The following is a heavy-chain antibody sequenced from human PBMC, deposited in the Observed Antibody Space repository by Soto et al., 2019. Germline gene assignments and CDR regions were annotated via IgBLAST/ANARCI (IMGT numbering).Heavy chain of an antibody. V-gene: IGHV1-18*01. J-gene: IGHJ4*02. Sequence: QVKLVQSGTEVKKPGASIKVSCKASGYSFATSGMTWVRQAPGQGLEWMGWISVYNGNTNYDQKLQDRVTMTTDTSTNTAYLEVRNLRSDDTAVYYCARAGQYCDASGYADWGQGTLVTVSS. CDR1: GYSFATSG. D-gene: IGHD3-22*01. CDR2: ISVYNGNT. CDR3: ARAGQYCDASGYAD.